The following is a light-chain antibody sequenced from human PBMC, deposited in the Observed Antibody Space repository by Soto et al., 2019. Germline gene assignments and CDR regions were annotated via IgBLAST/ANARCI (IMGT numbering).Light chain of an antibody. V-gene: IGLV1-44*01. J-gene: IGLJ3*02. Sequence: QPVLTQPPSASGTPGQRVTISCSGSSSNIGSNSVNWYQHLPGTAPKVLMYSNNQRPSGVPDRFSGSKSGTSASLAISGLQSEDEGDYYCSAWEDSLNGPVFGGGTKLTVL. CDR3: SAWEDSLNGPV. CDR2: SNN. CDR1: SSNIGSNS.